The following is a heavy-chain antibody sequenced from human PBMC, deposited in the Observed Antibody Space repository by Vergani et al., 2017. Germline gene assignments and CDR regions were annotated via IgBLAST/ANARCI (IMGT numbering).Heavy chain of an antibody. Sequence: QVQLVQSGAEVKKPGASVKVSCKASGYTFTSYYMHWVRQAPGQGLEWMGIINPSGGSTSYAQKFQGRVTMTRDTSTSTVYMELSSLGSEDTAVYYCARVSGSYSPAEYFQHWGQGTLVTVSS. CDR2: INPSGGST. CDR3: ARVSGSYSPAEYFQH. CDR1: GYTFTSYY. D-gene: IGHD1-26*01. V-gene: IGHV1-46*01. J-gene: IGHJ1*01.